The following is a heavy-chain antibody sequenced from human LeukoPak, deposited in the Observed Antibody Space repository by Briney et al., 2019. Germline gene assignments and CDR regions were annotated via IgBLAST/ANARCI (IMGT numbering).Heavy chain of an antibody. Sequence: PSETLSLTCAVYGGSFSGYYWSWLRQPPGKGLEWIGEINHSGSTNYNPSLKSRVTISVDTSKNQFSLKLSSVTAADTAIYYCARSYIAASGRDAFDIWGQGTMVTVSS. D-gene: IGHD6-13*01. CDR1: GGSFSGYY. J-gene: IGHJ3*02. CDR2: INHSGST. V-gene: IGHV4-34*01. CDR3: ARSYIAASGRDAFDI.